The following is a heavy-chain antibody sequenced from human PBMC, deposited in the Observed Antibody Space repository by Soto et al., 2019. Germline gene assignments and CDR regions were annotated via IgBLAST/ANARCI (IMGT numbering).Heavy chain of an antibody. CDR3: ARAHDFWSGYFAYYFDY. Sequence: ASVKVSCKASGYTFTNYAIHWVRQAPGQRLEWMGWINAGNGNTKYSQKFQGRVTITRDTSANTAYMELSSLRSEDTAVYYCARAHDFWSGYFAYYFDYWGQGTLVTVSS. CDR2: INAGNGNT. CDR1: GYTFTNYA. J-gene: IGHJ4*02. V-gene: IGHV1-3*01. D-gene: IGHD3-3*01.